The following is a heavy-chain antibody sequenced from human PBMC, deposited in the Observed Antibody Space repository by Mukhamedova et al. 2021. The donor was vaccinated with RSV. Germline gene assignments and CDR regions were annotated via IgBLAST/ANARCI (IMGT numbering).Heavy chain of an antibody. D-gene: IGHD6-19*01. CDR3: SRVSSGWYGDFDY. Sequence: GFTFSSYAMHWVRQAPGKGLEWVAVISYDGSNKYYADSVKGRFTISRDNSKNTLYLQMNSLRAEDTAVYYCSRVSSGWYGDFDYW. J-gene: IGHJ4*01. V-gene: IGHV3-30*04. CDR1: GFTFSSYA. CDR2: ISYDGSNK.